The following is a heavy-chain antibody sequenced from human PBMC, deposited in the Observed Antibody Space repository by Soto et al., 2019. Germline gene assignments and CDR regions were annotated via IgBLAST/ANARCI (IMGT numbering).Heavy chain of an antibody. D-gene: IGHD5-12*01. Sequence: ASVKVSCKTSGYTFIGYYIHWLRQVSGQGLEWVGWLNPNSGATTYAQNFQGRVTMTRDRSITTAYMELSGLRADDTAVYYCARDMVSTIGNFDFWGQGTPVTVSS. CDR3: ARDMVSTIGNFDF. V-gene: IGHV1-2*02. CDR2: LNPNSGAT. CDR1: GYTFIGYY. J-gene: IGHJ4*02.